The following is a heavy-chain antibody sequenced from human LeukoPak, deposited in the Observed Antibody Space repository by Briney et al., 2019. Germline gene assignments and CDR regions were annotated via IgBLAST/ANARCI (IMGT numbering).Heavy chain of an antibody. V-gene: IGHV3-23*01. CDR1: GFTFSSYA. CDR2: INNNGDIT. D-gene: IGHD3-22*01. J-gene: IGHJ3*02. CDR3: SKGSDRYDSSGYFGSGYFDI. Sequence: GGSLRLSCAASGFTFSSYAVNWVRQAPGKGLEWISAINNNGDITYYADSVKGRLTISRDNSRNTLYLQMNSLRAEDTAVYYCSKGSDRYDSSGYFGSGYFDIWGQGTMVTVSS.